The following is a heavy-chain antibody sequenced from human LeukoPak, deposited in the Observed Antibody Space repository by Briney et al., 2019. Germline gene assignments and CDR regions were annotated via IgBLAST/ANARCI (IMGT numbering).Heavy chain of an antibody. J-gene: IGHJ4*02. Sequence: GGSLRLSCAASGFTFSSYWMHWVRQAPGKGLVWVSRINSDGSSTSYADSVKSRFTISRDNAKNTLYLQVNSLRAEDTAVYYCARGHYYDSSGYYYLTDYWGQGTLVTVSS. CDR1: GFTFSSYW. CDR3: ARGHYYDSSGYYYLTDY. V-gene: IGHV3-74*01. CDR2: INSDGSST. D-gene: IGHD3-22*01.